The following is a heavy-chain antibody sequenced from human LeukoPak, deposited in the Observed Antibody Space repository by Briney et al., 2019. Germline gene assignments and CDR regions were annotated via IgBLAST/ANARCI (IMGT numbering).Heavy chain of an antibody. Sequence: SETLSLTCTVSGGSISSYYWSWIRQPPGKGLEWIGYIYYSGSTNYNPSLKSRVTISVDTSKNQFSLKLSSVTAADTAVYYYARGRYDFWSGYYHYFDYWGQGTLVTVSS. D-gene: IGHD3-3*01. CDR2: IYYSGST. J-gene: IGHJ4*02. CDR3: ARGRYDFWSGYYHYFDY. CDR1: GGSISSYY. V-gene: IGHV4-59*01.